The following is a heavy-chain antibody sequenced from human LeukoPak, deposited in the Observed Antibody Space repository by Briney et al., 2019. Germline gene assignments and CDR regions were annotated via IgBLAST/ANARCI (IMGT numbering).Heavy chain of an antibody. CDR2: IKQDGSEK. D-gene: IGHD7-27*01. CDR3: ARDNWGVFDS. J-gene: IGHJ4*02. V-gene: IGHV3-7*01. Sequence: GGSLRLSCAVSGFTFSKYWMSWVRQAPGKGLEWVANIKQDGSEKNYVDSVKGRFTISRDNAKNSLYPQMNSLRAEDTAVYYCARDNWGVFDSWVQGTLVTVSS. CDR1: GFTFSKYW.